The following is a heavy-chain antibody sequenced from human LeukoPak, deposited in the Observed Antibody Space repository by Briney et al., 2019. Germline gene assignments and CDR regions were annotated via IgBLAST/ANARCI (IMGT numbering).Heavy chain of an antibody. Sequence: GGSLRLSCAASGFTFSSYEMNWVRQAPGKGLEWVSYISSSGSTIYYADSVKGRFTISRDNAKNSLYLQMTSLRAEDTAVYYCARLRYCSSTSCSDAEGWFDPWGQGTLVTVSS. CDR1: GFTFSSYE. J-gene: IGHJ5*02. D-gene: IGHD2-2*01. CDR2: ISSSGSTI. V-gene: IGHV3-48*03. CDR3: ARLRYCSSTSCSDAEGWFDP.